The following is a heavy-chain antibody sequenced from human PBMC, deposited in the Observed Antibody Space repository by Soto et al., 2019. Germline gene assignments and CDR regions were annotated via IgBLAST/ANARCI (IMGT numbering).Heavy chain of an antibody. D-gene: IGHD6-19*01. CDR1: GFTFSSYS. J-gene: IGHJ5*02. Sequence: PGGSLRLSCAASGFTFSSYSMNWVRQAPGKGLEWVSYISSSSSTIYYADSVKGRFTISRDNAKNSLYLQMNSLRDEDTAVYYCAREAYSSGLNCFDPWGQGTLVTVAS. V-gene: IGHV3-48*02. CDR2: ISSSSSTI. CDR3: AREAYSSGLNCFDP.